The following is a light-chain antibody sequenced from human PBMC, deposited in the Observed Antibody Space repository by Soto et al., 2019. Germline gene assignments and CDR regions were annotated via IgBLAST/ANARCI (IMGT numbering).Light chain of an antibody. V-gene: IGKV1-5*03. Sequence: DIQMTQSPSTLSASVGDRVTITCRASQSISVWLAWYQQKAGKAPNLLIYKASRLESGVPSRFSGSGSETEFTLTISSLQPEDFATYSCQQSYSTPLTFGGGTKVDIK. J-gene: IGKJ4*01. CDR1: QSISVW. CDR2: KAS. CDR3: QQSYSTPLT.